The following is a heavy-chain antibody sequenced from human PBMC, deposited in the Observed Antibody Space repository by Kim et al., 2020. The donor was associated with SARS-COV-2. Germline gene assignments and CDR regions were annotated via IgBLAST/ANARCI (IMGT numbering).Heavy chain of an antibody. D-gene: IGHD6-19*01. J-gene: IGHJ6*02. CDR1: GGSFSGYY. Sequence: SETLSLTCAVYGGSFSGYYWSWIRQPPGKGLEWIGEINHSGSTNYNPSLKSRVTISVDTSKNQFSLKLSSVTAADTAVYYCARGAGGASSGWYLYYYYGMDVWGQGTTVTVSS. V-gene: IGHV4-34*01. CDR3: ARGAGGASSGWYLYYYYGMDV. CDR2: INHSGST.